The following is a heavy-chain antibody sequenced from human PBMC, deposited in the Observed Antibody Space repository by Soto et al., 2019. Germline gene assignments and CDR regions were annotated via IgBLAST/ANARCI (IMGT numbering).Heavy chain of an antibody. J-gene: IGHJ4*02. D-gene: IGHD2-2*01. CDR2: INPNSGGT. CDR1: GYTFTGYY. V-gene: IGHV1-2*04. Sequence: QVQLVQSGAEVKKPGASVKVSCKASGYTFTGYYMHWVRQAPGQGLEWMGWINPNSGGTNYAQKFQGWVTMTMDTSISTAYMELSRLRSDDTAVYYCARESYCSSTSCYAFDYWGQGTLVTVSS. CDR3: ARESYCSSTSCYAFDY.